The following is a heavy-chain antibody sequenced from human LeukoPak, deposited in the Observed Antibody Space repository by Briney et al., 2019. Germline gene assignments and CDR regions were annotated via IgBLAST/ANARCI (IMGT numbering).Heavy chain of an antibody. D-gene: IGHD3-16*01. Sequence: SETLSLTCAVYGGSFSGYYWSWIRQPPGKGLEWIGRIYTSGSTNYNPSLKSRVTISVDTSKNQFSLKLSSVTAADTAVYYCARGDYDYVWGSFLSLDVWGQGTTVTVSS. V-gene: IGHV4-59*10. J-gene: IGHJ6*02. CDR2: IYTSGST. CDR1: GGSFSGYY. CDR3: ARGDYDYVWGSFLSLDV.